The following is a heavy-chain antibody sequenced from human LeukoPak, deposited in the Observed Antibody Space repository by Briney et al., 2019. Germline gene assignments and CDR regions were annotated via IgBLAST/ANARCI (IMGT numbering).Heavy chain of an antibody. D-gene: IGHD3-22*01. Sequence: SETPSLTCTVSGGFISSSSYYWGWIRQPPGKGLEWIGSIYYSGSTYYNPSLKSRVTISVDTSKNQFSLKLSSVTAADTAVYYCASSMIVERPDAFDIWGQGTMVTVSS. V-gene: IGHV4-39*01. CDR2: IYYSGST. CDR3: ASSMIVERPDAFDI. CDR1: GGFISSSSYY. J-gene: IGHJ3*02.